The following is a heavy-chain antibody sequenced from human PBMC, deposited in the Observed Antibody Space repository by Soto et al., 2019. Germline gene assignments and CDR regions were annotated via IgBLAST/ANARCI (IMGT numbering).Heavy chain of an antibody. J-gene: IGHJ6*02. CDR1: GYTFTRSG. Sequence: QVQLVQSGAEVEKPGASVKVSCKASGYTFTRSGISWVRQAPGQGLEWMGWISTYNGDTNYAQTFQGRVTMTTDTSTSTAYMELRSLRSDDTAVYYCAREGVAPYYYYGMDVWGQGTPVTVSS. CDR3: AREGVAPYYYYGMDV. CDR2: ISTYNGDT. V-gene: IGHV1-18*01. D-gene: IGHD5-12*01.